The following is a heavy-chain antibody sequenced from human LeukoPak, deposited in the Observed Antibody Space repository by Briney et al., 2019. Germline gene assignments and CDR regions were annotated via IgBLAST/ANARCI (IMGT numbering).Heavy chain of an antibody. CDR1: GFTFDDYA. CDR3: ASEGYCSSTSCLY. Sequence: GGSLRLSCAASGFTFDDYAMHWVRQAPGKGLEWVSYISSSGSTIYYADSVKGRFTISRDNAKNSLYLQMNSLRAEDTAVYYCASEGYCSSTSCLYWGQGTLVTVSS. J-gene: IGHJ4*02. V-gene: IGHV3-11*01. D-gene: IGHD2-2*01. CDR2: ISSSGSTI.